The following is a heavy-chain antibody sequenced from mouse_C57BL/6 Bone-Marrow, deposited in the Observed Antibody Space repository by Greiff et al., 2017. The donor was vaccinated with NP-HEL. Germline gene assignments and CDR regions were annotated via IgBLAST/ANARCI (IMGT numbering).Heavy chain of an antibody. CDR1: GYTFTSSW. D-gene: IGHD1-1*01. J-gene: IGHJ4*01. V-gene: IGHV1-7*01. CDR2: INPSSGST. Sequence: QVQLQQSGAELAKPGASVKLSCKASGYTFTSSWMHWVKQRPGQGLEWIGYINPSSGSTKYNQKFKDKATLTADKSSSTAYMQLSSLTYEDSAVYYCARDYDGSRDPHYYAMDYWGQGTSVTVSS. CDR3: ARDYDGSRDPHYYAMDY.